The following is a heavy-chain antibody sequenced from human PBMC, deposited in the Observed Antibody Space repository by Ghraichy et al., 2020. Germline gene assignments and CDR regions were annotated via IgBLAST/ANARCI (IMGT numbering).Heavy chain of an antibody. CDR1: GGTFSSYA. CDR3: ARDVVDYDILTGLLGKWFDP. D-gene: IGHD3-9*01. V-gene: IGHV1-69*04. CDR2: IIPILGIA. Sequence: SVKVSCKASGGTFSSYAISWVRQAPGQGLKWMGRIIPILGIANYAQKFQGRVTITADKSTSTAYMELSSLRSEDTAVYYCARDVVDYDILTGLLGKWFDPWGQGTLVTVSS. J-gene: IGHJ5*02.